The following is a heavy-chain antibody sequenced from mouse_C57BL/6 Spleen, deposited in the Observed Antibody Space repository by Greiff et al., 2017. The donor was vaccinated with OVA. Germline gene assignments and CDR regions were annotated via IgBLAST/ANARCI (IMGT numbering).Heavy chain of an antibody. CDR2: ISDGGSYT. J-gene: IGHJ1*03. V-gene: IGHV5-4*01. CDR3: ARDRNWDEGYFDV. Sequence: EVKLVESGGGLVKPGGSLKLSCAASGFTFSSYAMSWVRQTPEKRLEWVATISDGGSYTYYPDNGKGRFTMSRDNAKNNLYLQMSHLKSEDTAMYYCARDRNWDEGYFDVWGTGTTVTVSS. CDR1: GFTFSSYA. D-gene: IGHD4-1*01.